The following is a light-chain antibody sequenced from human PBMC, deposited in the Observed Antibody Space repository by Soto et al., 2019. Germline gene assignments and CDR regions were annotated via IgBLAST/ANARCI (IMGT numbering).Light chain of an antibody. CDR1: SSNIGSNT. CDR3: AAWDDSLTGLL. J-gene: IGLJ2*01. V-gene: IGLV1-44*01. CDR2: TDS. Sequence: QPVLTQPPSASGTPGQRVTISCSGSSSNIGSNTINWYQQLLPGTAPKLLVYTDSQRPSGVPDRFSGSKSGTSASLAISGLQPEDEADYYCAAWDDSLTGLLIGGGTKLTVL.